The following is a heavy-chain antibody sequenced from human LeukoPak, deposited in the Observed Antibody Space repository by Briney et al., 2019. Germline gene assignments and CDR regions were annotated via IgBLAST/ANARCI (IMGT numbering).Heavy chain of an antibody. CDR3: ARDLSGSYTEFDY. CDR2: INPNSGGT. J-gene: IGHJ4*02. D-gene: IGHD1-26*01. V-gene: IGHV1-2*02. CDR1: GYTFTGYY. Sequence: ASVKVFCKASGYTFTGYYMHWVRQAPGQGREWMGWINPNSGGTNYAQTFQGRVTMTRDTSISTAYMELSRLRSDDTAVYYCARDLSGSYTEFDYWGQGTLVTVSS.